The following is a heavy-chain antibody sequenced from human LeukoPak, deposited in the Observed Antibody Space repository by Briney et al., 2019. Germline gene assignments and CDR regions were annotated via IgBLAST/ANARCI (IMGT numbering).Heavy chain of an antibody. CDR3: AKDLIKVGPSRFRNYYYYMDV. CDR2: I. Sequence: PGGSLRLSCAASGFTFSNSAMSWVRQAPGKGLDWVSAIKGRFTISRDNSKNTLYLQMNSLRAEDTAVYYCAKDLIKVGPSRFRNYYYYMDVWGKGTTVTVSS. V-gene: IGHV3-23*01. D-gene: IGHD1-26*01. J-gene: IGHJ6*03. CDR1: GFTFSNSA.